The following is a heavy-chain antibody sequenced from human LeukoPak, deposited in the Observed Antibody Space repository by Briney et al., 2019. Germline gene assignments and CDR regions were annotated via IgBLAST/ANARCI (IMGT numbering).Heavy chain of an antibody. V-gene: IGHV3-23*01. J-gene: IGHJ4*02. D-gene: IGHD6-13*01. CDR2: ISGSGGST. Sequence: GGSLRLSCAASGFTFSSYAMSWVRQAPGKGLEWVSAISGSGGSTYYADSVKGRFTISRDNSKNTLYLQMNSLRAEDTAVYYCAKDLGYSSSWPHDYWGQGTLVTVSS. CDR3: AKDLGYSSSWPHDY. CDR1: GFTFSSYA.